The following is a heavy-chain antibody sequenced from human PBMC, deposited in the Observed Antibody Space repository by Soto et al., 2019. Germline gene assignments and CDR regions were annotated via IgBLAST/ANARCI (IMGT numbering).Heavy chain of an antibody. J-gene: IGHJ4*02. Sequence: QVQLQESGPGLVKPSETLSLTCTVSGGSISSYYWSWIRQPQGKGLEWIGYIYYSGSTNYNPSLKPRVTTSVDTSKNQFSLKLSSVTAADTAVYYCARRYGYSFDYWGQGTLVTVSS. CDR3: ARRYGYSFDY. CDR2: IYYSGST. V-gene: IGHV4-59*08. CDR1: GGSISSYY. D-gene: IGHD1-1*01.